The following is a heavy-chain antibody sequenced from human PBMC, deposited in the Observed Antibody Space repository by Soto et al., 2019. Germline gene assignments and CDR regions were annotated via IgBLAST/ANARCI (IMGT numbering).Heavy chain of an antibody. CDR1: GDSFTTYW. D-gene: IGHD5-12*01. CDR3: GRVRVDKAEGWFDP. Sequence: PGESLKISCKGSGDSFTTYWITWVRQVPGKGLEWMGRIDPSDSYANYSPSFQGYVTMSADKSNSTAYLQWSSLKASDTAMYYCGRVRVDKAEGWFDPWGHGTLVTVSS. V-gene: IGHV5-10-1*01. CDR2: IDPSDSYA. J-gene: IGHJ5*02.